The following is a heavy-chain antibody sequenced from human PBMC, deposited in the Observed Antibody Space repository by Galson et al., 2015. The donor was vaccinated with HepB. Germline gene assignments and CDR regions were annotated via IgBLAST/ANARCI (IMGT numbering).Heavy chain of an antibody. D-gene: IGHD1-14*01. CDR1: GYSFTTYY. J-gene: IGHJ6*01. Sequence: SVKVSCKASGYSFTTYYMHWVRQAPGQGLEWMGIINPYDGRTNYAQKFQGRLTMTRDTSTTTLYMELSSLGSEDTAVYYCAKDLTKNHKQIHFSYYYGMDVWGQGTTVIVSS. V-gene: IGHV1-46*01. CDR2: INPYDGRT. CDR3: AKDLTKNHKQIHFSYYYGMDV.